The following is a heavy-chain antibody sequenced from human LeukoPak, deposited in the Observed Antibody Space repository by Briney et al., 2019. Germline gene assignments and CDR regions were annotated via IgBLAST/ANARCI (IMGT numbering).Heavy chain of an antibody. V-gene: IGHV3-53*01. CDR3: ASGSGSYRTPYYYMDV. J-gene: IGHJ6*03. Sequence: GGSLRLSCAASGFTVSSNYMSWVRQAPGKGLEWVSVIYSGGSTYYADSVKGRFTISRDNSKNTLYLQMNSLRAEDTAAYYCASGSGSYRTPYYYMDVWGTGTTVTVSS. CDR1: GFTVSSNY. D-gene: IGHD3-10*01. CDR2: IYSGGST.